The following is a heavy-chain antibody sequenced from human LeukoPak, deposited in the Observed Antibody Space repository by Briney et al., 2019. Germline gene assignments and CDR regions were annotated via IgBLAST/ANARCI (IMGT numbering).Heavy chain of an antibody. Sequence: ASVKVSCKASVYTFTGYYMHWVRQAPGQGLEWMGWINPNSGGTNYAQKFQGRVTMTRDTSISTAYMELSRLRSDDTAVYYCARGDRSSWYDWYSFDYWGQGTLVTVSS. CDR3: ARGDRSSWYDWYSFDY. CDR1: VYTFTGYY. CDR2: INPNSGGT. V-gene: IGHV1-2*02. J-gene: IGHJ4*02. D-gene: IGHD6-13*01.